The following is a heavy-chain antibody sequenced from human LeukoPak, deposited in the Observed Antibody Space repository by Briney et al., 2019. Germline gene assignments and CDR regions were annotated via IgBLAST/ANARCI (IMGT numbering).Heavy chain of an antibody. D-gene: IGHD3-9*01. CDR1: GFNFQIYA. J-gene: IGHJ4*02. Sequence: PGTSLRLSCAASGFNFQIYAMHWVRQAPGKGLEWVAIISYGGDNKYYADSLKGRFPISRDNSRSMLYLQMNGLRPEDTAVYYCSRDGPRDYDILTALDYWGQGTVVSVSS. V-gene: IGHV3-30*04. CDR3: SRDGPRDYDILTALDY. CDR2: ISYGGDNK.